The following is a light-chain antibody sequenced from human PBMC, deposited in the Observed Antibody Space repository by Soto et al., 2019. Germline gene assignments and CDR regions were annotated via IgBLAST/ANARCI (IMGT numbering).Light chain of an antibody. V-gene: IGKV3-15*01. CDR2: GAS. CDR1: QSVSSN. Sequence: EIVMARSPATLSVSPGERATLSCRASQSVSSNLAWYQQKPGQAPRLLIYGASTRATGIPARFSGSGSGTGFTLTISSPQSEDSAVYYCQQYNNWWTFGQGTKVDIK. CDR3: QQYNNWWT. J-gene: IGKJ1*01.